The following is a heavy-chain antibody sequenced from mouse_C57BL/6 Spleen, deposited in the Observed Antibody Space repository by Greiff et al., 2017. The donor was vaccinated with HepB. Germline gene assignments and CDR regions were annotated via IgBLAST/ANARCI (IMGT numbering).Heavy chain of an antibody. Sequence: EVKLEESGPGMVKPSQSLSLTCTVTGYSITSGYDWHWIRHFPGNKLEWMGYISYSGSTNYNPSLKSRISITHDTSKNHFFLKLNSVTTEDTATYYCARGPLYGSTAWFAYWGQGTLVTVSA. J-gene: IGHJ3*01. CDR1: GYSITSGYD. CDR3: ARGPLYGSTAWFAY. V-gene: IGHV3-1*01. D-gene: IGHD1-1*01. CDR2: ISYSGST.